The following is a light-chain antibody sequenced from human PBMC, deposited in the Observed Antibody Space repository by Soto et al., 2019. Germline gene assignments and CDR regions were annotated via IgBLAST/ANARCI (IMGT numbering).Light chain of an antibody. J-gene: IGLJ3*02. V-gene: IGLV1-47*01. CDR2: RNN. CDR3: AAWDDSLSGWV. Sequence: QSALTQPPSVSAAPGQKVSISCSGSSSNIGSNYVYWYQQLPGTAPKLLIYRNNQRPSGVPDRFSGSKSGTSASLAISGLRSEDEADYYCAAWDDSLSGWVFGGGTKLTVL. CDR1: SSNIGSNY.